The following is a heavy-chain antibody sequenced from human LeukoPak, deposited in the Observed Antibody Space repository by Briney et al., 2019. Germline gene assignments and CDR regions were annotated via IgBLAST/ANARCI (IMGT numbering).Heavy chain of an antibody. CDR2: IIPIFGTA. D-gene: IGHD3-10*01. Sequence: SVKVSCKASGGTFSSYAISWVRQAPGQRREWMGGIIPIFGTANYAQKFHGRVTITADESTSTAYMELSSLRSEDTAVYYCARGLVRGVELYYMDVWGKGTTVTVSS. CDR3: ARGLVRGVELYYMDV. J-gene: IGHJ6*03. CDR1: GGTFSSYA. V-gene: IGHV1-69*01.